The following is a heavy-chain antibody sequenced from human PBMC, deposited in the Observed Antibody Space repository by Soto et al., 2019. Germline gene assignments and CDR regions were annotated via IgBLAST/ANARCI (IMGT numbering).Heavy chain of an antibody. Sequence: QGQLVESGGGVVQPGRSLRLSCAASGFTFNTYGMHWVRQAPGKGLEWVAVISNDGSDKDYADSVKGRFTISRDNSKNTLFLQMNSLRTEYTAGYYCAKTEDGRSIRCYRAFDLGAKGQWSPSLQ. CDR2: ISNDGSDK. J-gene: IGHJ3*01. D-gene: IGHD2-2*02. CDR3: AKTEDGRSIRCYRAFDL. V-gene: IGHV3-30*18. CDR1: GFTFNTYG.